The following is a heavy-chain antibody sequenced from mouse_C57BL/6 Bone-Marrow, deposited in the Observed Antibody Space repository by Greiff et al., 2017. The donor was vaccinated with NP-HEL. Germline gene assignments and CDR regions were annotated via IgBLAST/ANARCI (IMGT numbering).Heavy chain of an antibody. D-gene: IGHD3-2*02. V-gene: IGHV14-1*01. CDR3: TTETAQATAWFAY. Sequence: EVKLVESGAELVRPGASVKLSCTASGFNIKDYYMHWVKQRPEQGLEWIGRIDPEDGDTEYAPKFQGKATMTADTSSNTAYLQLSSLTSEDTAVYYCTTETAQATAWFAYWGQGTLVTVSA. J-gene: IGHJ3*01. CDR2: IDPEDGDT. CDR1: GFNIKDYY.